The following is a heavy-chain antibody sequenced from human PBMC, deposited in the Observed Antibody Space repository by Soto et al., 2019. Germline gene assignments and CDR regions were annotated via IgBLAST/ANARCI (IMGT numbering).Heavy chain of an antibody. V-gene: IGHV5-51*01. D-gene: IGHD3-22*01. CDR2: IFPSDSDT. CDR1: GYRFTSYW. Sequence: GDSLKISGRTSGYRFTSYWIAWVRQMPGKGLEWRGIIFPSDSDTRYSPSFQGQVTISAARSTSTVFLQWASLKASDTAVYSSGRKDTSGYLNCLDTWRKGTMVTVSS. CDR3: GRKDTSGYLNCLDT. J-gene: IGHJ5*02.